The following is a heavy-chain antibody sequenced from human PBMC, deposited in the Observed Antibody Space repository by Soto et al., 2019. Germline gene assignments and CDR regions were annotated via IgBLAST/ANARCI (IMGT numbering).Heavy chain of an antibody. CDR1: GGSFSGYY. Sequence: TSETLSLTCAVYGGSFSGYYWSWIRQPPGKGLEWIGEINHSGSTNYNPSLKSRVTISVDTSKNQFSLKLSSVTAADTAVYYCARTAVAGTGDFDYWGQGTLVTVSS. J-gene: IGHJ4*02. V-gene: IGHV4-34*01. CDR3: ARTAVAGTGDFDY. D-gene: IGHD6-19*01. CDR2: INHSGST.